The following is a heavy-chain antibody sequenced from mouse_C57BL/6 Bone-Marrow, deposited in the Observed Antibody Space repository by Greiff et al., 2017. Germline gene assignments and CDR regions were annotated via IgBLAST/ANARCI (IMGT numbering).Heavy chain of an antibody. V-gene: IGHV1-22*01. CDR2: INPNNGGT. CDR1: GYSFTDYN. J-gene: IGHJ2*01. CDR3: ARLEMTTVVAGDY. D-gene: IGHD1-1*01. Sequence: EVQLQQSGPELVKPGASVKMSCKASGYSFTDYNMHWVKQSHGKSLEWIGYINPNNGGTSYNQKFKGKATLTVNKSSSTAYMELRSLTSEDSAVYYCARLEMTTVVAGDYWGQGTTLTVSS.